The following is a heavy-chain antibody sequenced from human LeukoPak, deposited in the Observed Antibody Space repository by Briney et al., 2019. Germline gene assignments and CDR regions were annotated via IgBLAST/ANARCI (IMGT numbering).Heavy chain of an antibody. J-gene: IGHJ3*01. V-gene: IGHV1-58*01. CDR1: GFTFTSSA. Sequence: SVKVSCKASGFTFTSSAVQWVRPARGQRLAWIGWIVVGSCNTNYAQKFQERVTITRDMSTSTAYMELSSLRSEDTAVYYCAAPTDFWSGYSTWGQGTMVTVSS. CDR3: AAPTDFWSGYST. D-gene: IGHD3-3*01. CDR2: IVVGSCNT.